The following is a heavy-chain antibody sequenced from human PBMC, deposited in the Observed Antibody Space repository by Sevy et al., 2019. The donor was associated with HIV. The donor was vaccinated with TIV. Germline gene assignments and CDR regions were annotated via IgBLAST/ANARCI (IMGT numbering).Heavy chain of an antibody. Sequence: GGSLRLSCAASGFSFSSYDMHWVRQATGMGLEWVAVIRYDGSNKHYGDSVKGRFTISRDNSKNALYLQMSSLRAEDTAVYYCAREKVDTSMIFVEYYGMDVWGQGTTVTVSS. J-gene: IGHJ6*02. CDR1: GFSFSSYD. CDR2: IRYDGSNK. V-gene: IGHV3-33*01. CDR3: AREKVDTSMIFVEYYGMDV. D-gene: IGHD5-18*01.